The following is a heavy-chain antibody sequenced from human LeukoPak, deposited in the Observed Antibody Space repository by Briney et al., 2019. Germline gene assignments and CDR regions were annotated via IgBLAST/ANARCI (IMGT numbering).Heavy chain of an antibody. CDR1: GFTFSSYG. CDR3: AKGPTAMVLYNWFDP. D-gene: IGHD5-18*01. J-gene: IGHJ5*02. V-gene: IGHV3-23*01. CDR2: IGASGTNT. Sequence: GGSLRLSCAASGFTFSSYGMCWVRQAPGKGLEWVTSIGASGTNTYYADSVKGRFTISRDNFKNMLYLQMNSLRAEDTAVYYCAKGPTAMVLYNWFDPWGQGTLVTVSS.